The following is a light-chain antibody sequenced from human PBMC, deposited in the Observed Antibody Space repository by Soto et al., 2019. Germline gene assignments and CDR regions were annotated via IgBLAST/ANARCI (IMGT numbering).Light chain of an antibody. CDR1: QRVSSSY. V-gene: IGKV3-20*01. Sequence: EIVLTQSPGTLSLSPGERATLSCRASQRVSSSYLAWYQQKPGQAPRLLIYGASSRATGIPDRFRGSGSGTDFTLTISRLEPEDFAVYYCQQYGRSPSTFGGGTKVDIK. CDR3: QQYGRSPST. CDR2: GAS. J-gene: IGKJ4*01.